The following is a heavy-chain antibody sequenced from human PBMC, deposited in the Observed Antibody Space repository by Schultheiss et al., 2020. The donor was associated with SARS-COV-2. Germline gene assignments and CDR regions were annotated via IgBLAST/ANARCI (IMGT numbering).Heavy chain of an antibody. CDR3: ATDPSLGMRGFAF. J-gene: IGHJ4*02. CDR2: LNLEDGDT. CDR1: GGTFSSYA. D-gene: IGHD7-27*01. V-gene: IGHV1-24*01. Sequence: ASVKVSCKASGGTFSSYAISWVRQAPGQGLEWMGGLNLEDGDTMYGQRFQGRVTMTEDSSTDTAYMELSSLRSEDTAVYYCATDPSLGMRGFAFWGQGTLVTVSS.